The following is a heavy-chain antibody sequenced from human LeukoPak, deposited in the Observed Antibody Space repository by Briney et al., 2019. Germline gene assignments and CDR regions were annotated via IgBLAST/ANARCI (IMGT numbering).Heavy chain of an antibody. Sequence: PSETLSLTCTVSGDSISGNYWNWIRQPAGKGLGWIGRIHSSGTTNYNPSLKSRITMSIEKSQNQFSLKLSSVTAADTAVYYCARDYTGYNWFDPWGQGNLVTVSS. J-gene: IGHJ5*02. CDR1: GDSISGNY. CDR2: IHSSGTT. CDR3: ARDYTGYNWFDP. D-gene: IGHD2-2*03. V-gene: IGHV4-4*07.